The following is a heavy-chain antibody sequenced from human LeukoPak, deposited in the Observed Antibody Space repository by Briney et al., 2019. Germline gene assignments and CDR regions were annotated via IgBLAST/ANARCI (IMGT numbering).Heavy chain of an antibody. CDR3: ASTGVVPAAPYYFDY. CDR2: INPNSGGT. Sequence: ASVKVSCKASGYTFTGYYMHWVRQAPGQGLEWMGWINPNSGGTNYAQKFQGRVTMTRDTSISTGYMELSRLRSDDTAVYYCASTGVVPAAPYYFDYWGQGTLVTVSS. D-gene: IGHD2-2*01. CDR1: GYTFTGYY. J-gene: IGHJ4*02. V-gene: IGHV1-2*02.